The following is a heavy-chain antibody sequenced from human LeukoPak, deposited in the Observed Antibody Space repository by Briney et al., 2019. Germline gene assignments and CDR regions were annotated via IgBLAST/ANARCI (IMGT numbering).Heavy chain of an antibody. CDR2: ISGSGGST. D-gene: IGHD3-3*01. CDR1: GFTFSSYA. V-gene: IGHV3-23*01. J-gene: IGHJ6*02. CDR3: AKPVRAFGVVPLMKRNYYYYGMDV. Sequence: GGSLRLSCAASGFTFSSYAMSWVRQAPGKGLEWVSAISGSGGSTYYADSVKGRFTISRDNSKNTLYLQMNSLRAEDTAVYYCAKPVRAFGVVPLMKRNYYYYGMDVWGQGTTVTVSS.